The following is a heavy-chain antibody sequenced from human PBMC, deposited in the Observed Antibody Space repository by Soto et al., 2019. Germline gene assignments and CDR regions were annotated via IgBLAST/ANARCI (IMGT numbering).Heavy chain of an antibody. J-gene: IGHJ6*02. CDR3: ASEGCYFGRNFYGVDV. Sequence: PGESLKVSCKGSGYSFSNYWITWVRQMPGKGLEWMARTDPYDSHTNYSPSFRGHVTISADKSITTAYLEWSSLKASDTAIYYCASEGCYFGRNFYGVDVWGQGTGVT. V-gene: IGHV5-10-1*01. CDR2: TDPYDSHT. CDR1: GYSFSNYW. D-gene: IGHD2-15*01.